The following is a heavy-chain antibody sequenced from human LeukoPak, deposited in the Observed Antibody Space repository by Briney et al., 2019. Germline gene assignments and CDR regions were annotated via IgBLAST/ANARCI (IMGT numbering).Heavy chain of an antibody. CDR3: ARGYSYGHDY. Sequence: GGTLRLSCAASGFTFSSYGVSWVRQAPGKGLEWVSYISSSSSTIYYADSVKGRFTISRDNAKNSLYLQMNSLRAEDTAVYYCARGYSYGHDYWGQGTLVTVSS. V-gene: IGHV3-48*01. J-gene: IGHJ4*02. D-gene: IGHD5-18*01. CDR2: ISSSSSTI. CDR1: GFTFSSYG.